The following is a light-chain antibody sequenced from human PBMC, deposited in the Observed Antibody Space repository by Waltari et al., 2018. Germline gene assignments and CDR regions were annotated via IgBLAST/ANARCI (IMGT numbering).Light chain of an antibody. J-gene: IGLJ2*01. Sequence: QSVLTQPPSVSGAPGQRVTISCTGSNSNLGAGYDVHWYQQLPGTAPKLLICATIERPSGVPDRCSGSKSGASASLAITGLQAEDEADYYCQSYDSSLSGSLFGGGTRLTVL. CDR1: NSNLGAGYD. CDR3: QSYDSSLSGSL. CDR2: ATI. V-gene: IGLV1-40*01.